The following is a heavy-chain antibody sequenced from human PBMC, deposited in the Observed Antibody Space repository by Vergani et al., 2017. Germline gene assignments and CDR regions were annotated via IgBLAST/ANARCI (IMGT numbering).Heavy chain of an antibody. V-gene: IGHV4-61*02. CDR1: GGSISSGCYY. Sequence: QVQLQESGPGLVKPSQTLSLTCTVSGGSISSGCYYWSWIRQPAGKGLEWIGRIYTSGSTNYNPSLKSRVTISVDTSKNQFSLKLSSVTAADTAVYYCARETYYYDSSGYSDAFDIWGQGTMVTVSS. CDR3: ARETYYYDSSGYSDAFDI. J-gene: IGHJ3*02. D-gene: IGHD3-22*01. CDR2: IYTSGST.